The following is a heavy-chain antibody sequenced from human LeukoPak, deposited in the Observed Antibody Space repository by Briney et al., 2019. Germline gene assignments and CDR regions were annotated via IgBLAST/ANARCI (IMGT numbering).Heavy chain of an antibody. V-gene: IGHV4-39*07. D-gene: IGHD3-16*02. CDR3: ATAQVDIVMVDY. CDR1: GGSISSSSLY. Sequence: SETLSLTCTVSGGSISSSSLYWGWIRQSPGKGLEWIGSIYYTGSTYYSPSLKSRVTVSIDTSKTQFSLKLTSVTAADTGIYYCATAQVDIVMVDYWGQGTLVTVSA. CDR2: IYYTGST. J-gene: IGHJ4*02.